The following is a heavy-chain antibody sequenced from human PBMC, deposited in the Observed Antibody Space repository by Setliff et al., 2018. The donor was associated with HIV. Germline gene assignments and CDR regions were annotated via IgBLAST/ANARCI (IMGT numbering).Heavy chain of an antibody. CDR2: ISSGPTYV. D-gene: IGHD3-16*02. CDR3: ARAQDVWGSYRYTNYYYYMDV. CDR1: GFTFSTYS. J-gene: IGHJ6*03. Sequence: GGSLRLSCAASGFTFSTYSMTWVRQAPGKGLEWVSSISSGPTYVYYADSVKGRFTVSRDNAKNSLYLHMNSLRAEDTAVYYCARAQDVWGSYRYTNYYYYMDVWGKGTTVTVSS. V-gene: IGHV3-21*01.